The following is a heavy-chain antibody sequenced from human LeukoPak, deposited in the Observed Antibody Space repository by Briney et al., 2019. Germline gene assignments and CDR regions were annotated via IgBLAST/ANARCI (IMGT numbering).Heavy chain of an antibody. CDR1: GFTFSSYS. CDR3: AKDRSKRIPPPSQTHMFMVRGVIIDY. CDR2: VSTGSNYI. V-gene: IGHV3-21*01. Sequence: GGSLRLSCTASGFTFSSYSLNWVRQAPGKGLEWVSSVSTGSNYIYYADSVKGRFTISRDNDKNSLYLQMSSLRVEDTAVYYCAKDRSKRIPPPSQTHMFMVRGVIIDYWGQGTLVTVSS. J-gene: IGHJ4*02. D-gene: IGHD3-10*01.